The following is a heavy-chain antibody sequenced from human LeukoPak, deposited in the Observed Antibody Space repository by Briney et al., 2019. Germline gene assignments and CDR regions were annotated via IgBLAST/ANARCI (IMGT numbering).Heavy chain of an antibody. CDR2: IIPIFGTA. CDR1: GGTFSSYA. Sequence: ASVKVSCKAPGGTFSSYAISWVRQAPGQGLEWMGGIIPIFGTANYAQKFQGRVTITTDESTSTAYMELSSLRSEDTAVYYCARGGAAACSSTSCYDQYNWFDPWGQGTLVTVSS. CDR3: ARGGAAACSSTSCYDQYNWFDP. J-gene: IGHJ5*02. V-gene: IGHV1-69*05. D-gene: IGHD2-2*01.